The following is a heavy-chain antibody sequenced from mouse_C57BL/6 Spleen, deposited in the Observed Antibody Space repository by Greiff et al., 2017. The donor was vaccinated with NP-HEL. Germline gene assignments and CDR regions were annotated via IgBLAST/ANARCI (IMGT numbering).Heavy chain of an antibody. V-gene: IGHV5-9-1*02. CDR3: TREGFITTVVAPYYFDY. CDR1: GFTFSSYA. CDR2: ISSGGDYI. J-gene: IGHJ2*01. D-gene: IGHD1-1*01. Sequence: EVKVVESGAGLVKPGGSLKLSCAASGFTFSSYAMSWVRQTPEKRLEWVAYISSGGDYIYYADTVKGRFTISRDKARNTLYLQMSSLKSEDTAMYYCTREGFITTVVAPYYFDYWGQGTTLTVSS.